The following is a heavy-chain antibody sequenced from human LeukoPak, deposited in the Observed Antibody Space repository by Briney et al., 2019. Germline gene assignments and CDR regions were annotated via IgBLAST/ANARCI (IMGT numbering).Heavy chain of an antibody. D-gene: IGHD3-3*01. J-gene: IGHJ4*02. CDR2: INPSGGST. Sequence: ASVKVSCKASGYTFTSYYMHWVRQAPGQGLEWMGIINPSGGSTSYAQKFQGRVTMTRDTSTSTVYMELSSLRSEDTAVYYCARGPPMTYYDFWSGAYYFDYWGQGTLVTVSS. V-gene: IGHV1-46*01. CDR3: ARGPPMTYYDFWSGAYYFDY. CDR1: GYTFTSYY.